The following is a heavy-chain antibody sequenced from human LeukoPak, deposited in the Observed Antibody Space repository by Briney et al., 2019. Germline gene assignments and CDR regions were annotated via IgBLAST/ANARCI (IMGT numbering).Heavy chain of an antibody. CDR3: ARSSSGWYDPTP. D-gene: IGHD6-13*01. Sequence: ASVKVSCKASGYTFTSYYMHWVRQAPGQGLEWVGIINPSGGSTSYAQKFQGRVTMTRDTSTSTVYMELSSLRSEDTAVYYCARSSSGWYDPTPWGQGTLVTVSS. V-gene: IGHV1-46*01. CDR2: INPSGGST. CDR1: GYTFTSYY. J-gene: IGHJ5*02.